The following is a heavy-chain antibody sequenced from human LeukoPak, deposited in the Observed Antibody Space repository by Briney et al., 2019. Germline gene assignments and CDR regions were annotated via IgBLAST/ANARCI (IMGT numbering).Heavy chain of an antibody. J-gene: IGHJ4*02. V-gene: IGHV1-18*01. Sequence: GASVKVSFNSSGYTFTIYGISWVRQAPGQGLEWMGWISAYSGNTNYAQNLQGRVTMTTDTSTSTAYMELRSLRSDDTAVYYCARAPDDYDFWSGPFEYWGRGSLVTVSS. D-gene: IGHD3-3*01. CDR3: ARAPDDYDFWSGPFEY. CDR1: GYTFTIYG. CDR2: ISAYSGNT.